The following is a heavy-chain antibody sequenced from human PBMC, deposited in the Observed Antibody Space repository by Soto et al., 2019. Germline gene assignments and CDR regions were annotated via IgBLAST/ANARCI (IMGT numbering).Heavy chain of an antibody. D-gene: IGHD1-1*01. Sequence: GGSLRLSXAASGFTFNTYEINWVRQAPGKGLEWLSYISSGGDTMFYADSVKGRFTISRDNAKNSLYLQMNSLRAEDTAVYYCVRVGSVTTTGQIFDYWGQGTLVTVSS. V-gene: IGHV3-48*03. CDR2: ISSGGDTM. CDR1: GFTFNTYE. CDR3: VRVGSVTTTGQIFDY. J-gene: IGHJ4*02.